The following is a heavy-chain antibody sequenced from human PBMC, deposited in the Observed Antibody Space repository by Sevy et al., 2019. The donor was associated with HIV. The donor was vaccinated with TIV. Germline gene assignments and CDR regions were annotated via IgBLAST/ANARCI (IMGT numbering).Heavy chain of an antibody. D-gene: IGHD3-10*01. CDR2: ISWNRGKI. CDR3: TKGVMVRGVVINYFDC. V-gene: IGHV3-9*01. CDR1: GFTFDDYA. Sequence: GGSLRLSCAASGFTFDDYAMHWVRQAPGKGLEWVSGISWNRGKIGYADSVKGRFTISRDNAKNYLYLQMNSLRAEDTALYYCTKGVMVRGVVINYFDCWGQGTLVTVSS. J-gene: IGHJ4*02.